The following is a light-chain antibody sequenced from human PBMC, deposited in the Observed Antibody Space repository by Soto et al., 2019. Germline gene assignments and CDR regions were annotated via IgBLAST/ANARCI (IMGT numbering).Light chain of an antibody. Sequence: EIVFTQSPATLSLSPGARATLSCRASQSVSSYLAWYQQKPGQAPRILIYDASNTATGIPARFSGSGSGTDFSLAICRLESEDFAAYYCQQRSNWHTFGGGTKVEIK. CDR2: DAS. J-gene: IGKJ4*01. V-gene: IGKV3-11*01. CDR1: QSVSSY. CDR3: QQRSNWHT.